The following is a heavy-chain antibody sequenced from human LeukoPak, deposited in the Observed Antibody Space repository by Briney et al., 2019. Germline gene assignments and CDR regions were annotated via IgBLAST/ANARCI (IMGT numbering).Heavy chain of an antibody. CDR1: GFIFSDYG. CDR3: ARPVGDYLDY. Sequence: PGGCLRLSCAASGFIFSDYGMHWVRQAPGKGLEWVALLSYDGSNEYYADSVQGRFTISSDNSKNTLHLQMTSLRVEDTAVYYCARPVGDYLDYWGQGTLVTVSS. V-gene: IGHV3-30*03. J-gene: IGHJ4*02. D-gene: IGHD4-17*01. CDR2: LSYDGSNE.